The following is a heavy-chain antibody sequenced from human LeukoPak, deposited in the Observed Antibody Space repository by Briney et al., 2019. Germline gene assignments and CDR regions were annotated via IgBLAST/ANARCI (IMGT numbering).Heavy chain of an antibody. Sequence: GRSLRLSCAASGFTFDDYAMHWVRQAPGKGLEWVSGISWNSGSIGYADSVKGRFTISRDNAKNSLYLQMNSLRAEDTALYYCAKVGGYDSGAFDIWGQGTMVTVSS. CDR2: ISWNSGSI. V-gene: IGHV3-9*01. J-gene: IGHJ3*02. D-gene: IGHD5-12*01. CDR1: GFTFDDYA. CDR3: AKVGGYDSGAFDI.